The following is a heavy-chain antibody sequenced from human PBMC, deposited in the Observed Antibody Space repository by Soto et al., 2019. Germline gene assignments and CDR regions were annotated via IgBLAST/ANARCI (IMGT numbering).Heavy chain of an antibody. Sequence: SVKVSCKASGGTFSSYAISWVRQAPGQGLEWMGGIIPIFGTANYAQKFQGRVTITADESTSTAYMELSSLRSEDTAVYYCARCIAAAGTSVPNWFDPWGQGTLVTVSS. J-gene: IGHJ5*02. CDR1: GGTFSSYA. V-gene: IGHV1-69*13. D-gene: IGHD6-13*01. CDR3: ARCIAAAGTSVPNWFDP. CDR2: IIPIFGTA.